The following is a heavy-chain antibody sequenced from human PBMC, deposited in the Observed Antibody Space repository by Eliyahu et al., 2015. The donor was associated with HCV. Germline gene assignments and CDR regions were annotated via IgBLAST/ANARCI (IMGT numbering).Heavy chain of an antibody. J-gene: IGHJ4*02. V-gene: IGHV3-53*01. D-gene: IGHD5-12*01. CDR2: XYSGGST. CDR1: GFTVSSNY. CDR3: ARASRVAHFDY. Sequence: EVQLVESGGGLIQPGGSLRLSCAASGFTVSSNYMSWVRQAPGKGLEWLSVXYSGGSTYYADSVKGRFTISRDNSKNTLYLQMNSLRAEDTAVYYCARASRVAHFDYWGQGTLVTVSS.